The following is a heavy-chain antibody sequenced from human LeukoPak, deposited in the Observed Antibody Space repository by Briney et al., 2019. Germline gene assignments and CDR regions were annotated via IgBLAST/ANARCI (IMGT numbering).Heavy chain of an antibody. CDR3: ARDKSEWFGELVV. V-gene: IGHV3-7*01. Sequence: GGSLRLSCVASGFTFSSYWMTWVRQAPGKGLEWVANIKTDGSQIYYVDSVKGRFTISRDNAKNSLFLQMSSPRAEDTAVYYCARDKSEWFGELVVWGQGTLVTVSS. CDR1: GFTFSSYW. J-gene: IGHJ4*02. D-gene: IGHD3-10*01. CDR2: IKTDGSQI.